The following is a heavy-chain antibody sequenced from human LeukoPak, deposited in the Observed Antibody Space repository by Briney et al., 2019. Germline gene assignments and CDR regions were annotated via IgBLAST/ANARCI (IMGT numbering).Heavy chain of an antibody. CDR3: ARDRATRYWYFDL. J-gene: IGHJ2*01. CDR1: GGSISSSSYY. D-gene: IGHD5-12*01. V-gene: IGHV4-39*07. Sequence: SETLSLTCTVSGGSISSSSYYWGWIRQPPGKGLEWIGSIYYSGSTYYNPSLKSRVTMSVDTSKNQFSLKLSSVTAADTAVYYCARDRATRYWYFDLWGRGTLVTVSS. CDR2: IYYSGST.